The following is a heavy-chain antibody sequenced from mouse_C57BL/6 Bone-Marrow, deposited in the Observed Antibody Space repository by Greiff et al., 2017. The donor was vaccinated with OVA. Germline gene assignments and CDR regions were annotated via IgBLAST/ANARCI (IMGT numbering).Heavy chain of an antibody. D-gene: IGHD1-1*01. CDR1: GFNIKDDY. V-gene: IGHV14-4*01. CDR3: ISFITTVVVHWYFDV. J-gene: IGHJ1*03. CDR2: IDPENGDT. Sequence: VQLQQSGAELVRPGASVKLSCTASGFNIKDDYMHWVKQRPEQGLEWIGWIDPENGDTEYASKFQGKATITADTSSNTAYLQLSSLTSEYTAVYYCISFITTVVVHWYFDVWGTGTTVTVSS.